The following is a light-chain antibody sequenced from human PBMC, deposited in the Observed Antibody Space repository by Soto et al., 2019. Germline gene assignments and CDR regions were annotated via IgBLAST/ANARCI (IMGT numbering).Light chain of an antibody. V-gene: IGKV1-27*01. CDR1: QGISIY. CDR3: QKNNNPPST. CDR2: AAS. Sequence: DIQMTQSPSSLSASVGDRVTITCRASQGISIYLAWYQQKPGKVPNLLIYAASTLQSGVPSRLSDSGSGTNLTHTNSSLPPQYDTTYYSQKNNNPPSTFVHGTKMEIK. J-gene: IGKJ1*01.